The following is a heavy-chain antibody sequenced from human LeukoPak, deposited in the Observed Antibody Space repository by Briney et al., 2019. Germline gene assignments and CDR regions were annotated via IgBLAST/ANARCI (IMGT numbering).Heavy chain of an antibody. V-gene: IGHV1-8*03. D-gene: IGHD6-19*01. J-gene: IGHJ1*01. CDR1: GYTFTSYD. CDR3: ARSIAVAGTGTLQH. CDR2: MNPNSGNT. Sequence: ASVKVSCKASGYTFTSYDINWVRQATGQGLEWMGWMNPNSGNTGYAQKFQGRATITRNTSISTAYMELRSLRSDDTAVYYCARSIAVAGTGTLQHWGQGTLVTVSS.